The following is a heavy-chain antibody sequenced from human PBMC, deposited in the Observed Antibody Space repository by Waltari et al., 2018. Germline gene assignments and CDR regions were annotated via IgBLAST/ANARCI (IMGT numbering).Heavy chain of an antibody. CDR1: GFTFSSYG. CDR3: AKEGGQYCGGDCYLFDY. V-gene: IGHV3-30*02. Sequence: QVQLVESGGGVVQSGGSLRLSCAASGFTFSSYGMHWVRQAPGKGLEWVAFIRYDGSNKYYADSVKGRFTISRDNSKNTLYLQMNSLRAEDTAVYYCAKEGGQYCGGDCYLFDYWGQGTLVTVSS. D-gene: IGHD2-21*01. J-gene: IGHJ4*02. CDR2: IRYDGSNK.